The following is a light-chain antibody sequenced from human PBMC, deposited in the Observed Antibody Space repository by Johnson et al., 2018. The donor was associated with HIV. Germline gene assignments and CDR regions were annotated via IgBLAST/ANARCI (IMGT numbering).Light chain of an antibody. J-gene: IGLJ1*01. CDR1: SFNIGNNY. CDR3: GTWDSSLSAYV. Sequence: LTQPPSVSAAPGQKVTISCSGSSFNIGNNYVSWYQQLPGTAPKLLIYENNKRPSGIPDRFSGSKSGTSATLGITGLQTGDEADYYCGTWDSSLSAYVFGTGTKVTVL. V-gene: IGLV1-51*02. CDR2: ENN.